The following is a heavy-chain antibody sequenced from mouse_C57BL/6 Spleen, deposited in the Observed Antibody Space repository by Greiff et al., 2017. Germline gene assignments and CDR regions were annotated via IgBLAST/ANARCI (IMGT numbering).Heavy chain of an antibody. D-gene: IGHD1-1*01. V-gene: IGHV1-55*01. CDR1: GYTFTSYW. Sequence: QVQLQQPGAELVKPGASVKMSCKASGYTFTSYWITWVKQRPGQGLEWIGDIYPGSGSTNYNEKFKSKATLTVDTSSSTAYMQLSSLTSEDSAVYYCARVDITTVVADYWGQGTTLTVSS. CDR2: IYPGSGST. J-gene: IGHJ2*01. CDR3: ARVDITTVVADY.